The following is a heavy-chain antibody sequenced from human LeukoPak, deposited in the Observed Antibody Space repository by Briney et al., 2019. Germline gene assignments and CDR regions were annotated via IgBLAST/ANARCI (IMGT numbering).Heavy chain of an antibody. J-gene: IGHJ3*02. V-gene: IGHV4-39*01. Sequence: TPSETLSLTCTVSGGSISSSSYYWGWIRQPPGKGLEWIGSTYYSGSTYYNPSLKSRVTISVDTSKNQFSLKLSSVTAADTAVYYCAGPIYYDILTGSAFDIWGQGTMVTVSS. CDR3: AGPIYYDILTGSAFDI. CDR2: TYYSGST. CDR1: GGSISSSSYY. D-gene: IGHD3-9*01.